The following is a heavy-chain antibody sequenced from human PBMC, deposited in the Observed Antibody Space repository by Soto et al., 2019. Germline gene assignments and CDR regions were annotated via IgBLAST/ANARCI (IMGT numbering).Heavy chain of an antibody. CDR1: GYTFTGYY. CDR3: ARVLMGGSGSYYNAYYYYGMDV. V-gene: IGHV1-2*04. D-gene: IGHD3-10*01. CDR2: INPNSGGT. Sequence: GASVKVSCKASGYTFTGYYMHWVRQAPGQGLEWMGWINPNSGGTNYAQKFQGWVTMARDTSISTAYMELSRLRSDDTAVYYCARVLMGGSGSYYNAYYYYGMDVWGQGTTVTVSS. J-gene: IGHJ6*02.